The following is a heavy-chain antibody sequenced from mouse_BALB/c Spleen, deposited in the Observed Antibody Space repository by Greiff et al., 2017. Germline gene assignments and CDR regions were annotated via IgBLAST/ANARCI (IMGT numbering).Heavy chain of an antibody. CDR2: IDPANGNT. CDR1: GFNIKDTY. Sequence: EVQGVESGAELVKPGASVKLSCTASGFNIKDTYMHWVKQRPEQGLEWIGRIDPANGNTKYDPKFQGKATITADTSSNTAYLQLSSLTSEDTAVYYCALGGFAYWGQGTLVTVSA. CDR3: ALGGFAY. J-gene: IGHJ3*01. V-gene: IGHV14-3*02. D-gene: IGHD3-3*01.